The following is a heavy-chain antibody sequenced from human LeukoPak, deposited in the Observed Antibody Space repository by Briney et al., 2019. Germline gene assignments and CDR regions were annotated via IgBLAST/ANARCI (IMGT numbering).Heavy chain of an antibody. V-gene: IGHV4-61*01. D-gene: IGHD5-18*01. Sequence: PSQTLSLTCTVSGGSISSTYYYWTWIRQPPGKGLEWIGYIKYSGTTNYNPSLKSRVTMSVDTSKNQFSLKLSSVTAADTAVYYCARCAAMADDYFDYWGQGILVTVSS. J-gene: IGHJ4*02. CDR3: ARCAAMADDYFDY. CDR1: GGSISSTYYY. CDR2: IKYSGTT.